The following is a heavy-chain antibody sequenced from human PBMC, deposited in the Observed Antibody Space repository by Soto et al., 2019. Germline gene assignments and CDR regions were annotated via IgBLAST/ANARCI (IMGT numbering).Heavy chain of an antibody. D-gene: IGHD6-13*01. CDR2: VSGSGSST. Sequence: GGSLRLSCAASGFTFSSYALSWVRQAPGKGLEWVSAVSGSGSSTYYADSVKGRFTISRDSSKNTLFLQMNSLGAEDTAVYYCAKDSSSWSSNYYYYGMDVWGQGTTVTVSS. J-gene: IGHJ6*02. V-gene: IGHV3-23*01. CDR1: GFTFSSYA. CDR3: AKDSSSWSSNYYYYGMDV.